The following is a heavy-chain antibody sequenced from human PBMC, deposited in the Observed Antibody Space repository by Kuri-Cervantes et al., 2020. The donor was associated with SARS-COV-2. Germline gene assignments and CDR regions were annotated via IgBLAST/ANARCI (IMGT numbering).Heavy chain of an antibody. Sequence: LSLTCAASGFTFSSYAMHWVRQAPGKGLEWVAVISYDGSNKYYADSVKGRFTISRDNLKNTLYLQMNSLRPEDTAVYYCAENTPLVYWGQGALVTVSS. V-gene: IGHV3-30-3*01. CDR3: AENTPLVY. D-gene: IGHD2-15*01. J-gene: IGHJ4*02. CDR2: ISYDGSNK. CDR1: GFTFSSYA.